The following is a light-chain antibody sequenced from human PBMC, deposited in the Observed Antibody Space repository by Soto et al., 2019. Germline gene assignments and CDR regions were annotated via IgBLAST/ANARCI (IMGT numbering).Light chain of an antibody. Sequence: EIVLTQSPGTLSLSPGERATLSCRASQSVFSSYLAWYQKKPGQAPRLLIYGASSRATGIPDRFSGSGSGTDFTLTISSLEPEDFALYYCQQYGSSPLTFGGGTRMEIK. CDR1: QSVFSSY. CDR3: QQYGSSPLT. CDR2: GAS. V-gene: IGKV3-20*01. J-gene: IGKJ4*01.